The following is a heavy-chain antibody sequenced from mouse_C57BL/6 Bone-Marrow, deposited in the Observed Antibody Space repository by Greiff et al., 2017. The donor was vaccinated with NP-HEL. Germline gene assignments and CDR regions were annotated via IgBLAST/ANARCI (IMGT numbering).Heavy chain of an antibody. D-gene: IGHD2-5*01. V-gene: IGHV5-17*01. CDR2: ISSGSSTI. CDR3: ARGNYSIAWFAY. Sequence: EVKLVESGGGLVKPGGSLKLSCAASGFTFSDYGMHWVRQAPEKGLEWVAYISSGSSTIYYADTVKGRFTISRDNAKNTLFLQMTSLRSEDTAMYYCARGNYSIAWFAYWGQVTLVTVSA. J-gene: IGHJ3*01. CDR1: GFTFSDYG.